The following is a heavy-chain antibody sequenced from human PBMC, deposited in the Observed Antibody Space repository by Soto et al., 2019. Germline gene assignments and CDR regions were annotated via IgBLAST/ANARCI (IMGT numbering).Heavy chain of an antibody. CDR1: GFTFGDYA. CDR2: IRSKAYGGTT. D-gene: IGHD3-3*02. Sequence: GGSLRLSCTASGFTFGDYAMSWFRQAPGKGLEWVGFIRSKAYGGTTEYAASVKGRFTISRDDSKSIAYLQMNSLKTEDTAVYYCTRVTLSSIFGVVNTRYYFDYWGQGTLVTVSS. CDR3: TRVTLSSIFGVVNTRYYFDY. J-gene: IGHJ4*02. V-gene: IGHV3-49*03.